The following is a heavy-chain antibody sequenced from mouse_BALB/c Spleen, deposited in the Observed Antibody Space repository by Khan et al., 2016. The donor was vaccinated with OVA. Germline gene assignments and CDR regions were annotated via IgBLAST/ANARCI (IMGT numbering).Heavy chain of an antibody. CDR3: VRRGNYYGSFHWYFDV. Sequence: QVQLKESGPGLVAPSQSLSITCTVSGFSLTNYDISWIRQPPGKGLEWLGVIWTGGGTNYNSAFMSRLSISKDNSKSQVFLKMDSLQSDDTAIYYCVRRGNYYGSFHWYFDVWGAGTTVTVSS. CDR2: IWTGGGT. CDR1: GFSLTNYD. V-gene: IGHV2-9-2*01. J-gene: IGHJ1*01. D-gene: IGHD1-1*01.